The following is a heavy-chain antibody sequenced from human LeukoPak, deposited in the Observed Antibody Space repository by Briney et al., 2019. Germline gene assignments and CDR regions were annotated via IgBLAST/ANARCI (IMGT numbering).Heavy chain of an antibody. Sequence: GGSLRLSCAASGFTFSSYGMHWVRQAPGKGLEWVAVISYDGSNKYYADSVKGRFTISRDNSKNTLYLQMNSLRAEGTAVYYCARGGCSGGSCYRPYYFDYWGQGTLVTVSS. V-gene: IGHV3-30*03. CDR3: ARGGCSGGSCYRPYYFDY. CDR1: GFTFSSYG. D-gene: IGHD2-15*01. J-gene: IGHJ4*02. CDR2: ISYDGSNK.